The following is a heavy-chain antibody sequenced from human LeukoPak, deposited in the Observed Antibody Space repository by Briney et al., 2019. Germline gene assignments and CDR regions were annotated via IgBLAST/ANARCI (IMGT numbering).Heavy chain of an antibody. CDR1: RDTFSNYA. J-gene: IGHJ4*02. V-gene: IGHV1-69*06. CDR3: ASHIRGGLDRRNYYLDY. CDR2: IIPIFDTT. Sequence: ASVKVSCKTSRDTFSNYAINWVRQAPGQRPEWRGKIIPIFDTTNYAQKFQGRVTITADKSTSTAYMELSSLRSEDTAVYFCASHIRGGLDRRNYYLDYWGQGTLVTVSS. D-gene: IGHD1-1*01.